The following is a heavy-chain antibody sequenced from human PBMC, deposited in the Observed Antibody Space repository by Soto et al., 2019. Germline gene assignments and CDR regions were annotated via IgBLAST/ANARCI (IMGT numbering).Heavy chain of an antibody. D-gene: IGHD6-13*01. V-gene: IGHV1-2*04. Sequence: SVKVSCKASGYTFTGYYMHWVRQAPGQGLEWMGWINPNSGGTNYAQKFQGWVTMTRDTSISTAYMELSRLRSDDTAVYYCARGPDSSSWYLNWFDPWGRGTLVTV. CDR1: GYTFTGYY. CDR3: ARGPDSSSWYLNWFDP. J-gene: IGHJ5*02. CDR2: INPNSGGT.